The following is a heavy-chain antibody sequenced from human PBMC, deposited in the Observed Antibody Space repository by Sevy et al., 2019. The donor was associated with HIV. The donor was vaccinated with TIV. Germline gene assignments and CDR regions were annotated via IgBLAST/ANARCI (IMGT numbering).Heavy chain of an antibody. CDR1: GGSISSGGYS. V-gene: IGHV4-30-2*01. CDR3: ARALYDFWSGYYQPTFDY. Sequence: SETLSLTCAVSGGSISSGGYSWSWIRQPPGKGLEWIGYIYHSGSTYYNPSLKSRVTISVDRSKNQFSLKLSSVTAADTAVYYCARALYDFWSGYYQPTFDYWGQGTLDTVSS. CDR2: IYHSGST. D-gene: IGHD3-3*01. J-gene: IGHJ4*02.